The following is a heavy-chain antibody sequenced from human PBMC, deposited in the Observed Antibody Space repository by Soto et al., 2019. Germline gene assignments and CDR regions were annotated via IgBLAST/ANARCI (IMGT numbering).Heavy chain of an antibody. D-gene: IGHD1-26*01. Sequence: QVQLVESGGGVVQPGRSLRLSCAASGFTFSSYGMHWVRQAPGTGLEWVAVISYDGSNKYYADPVKGRFTISRDNSKNTLYLQMNSLRAEDTAVYYCAKVGLVGATVDAFDIWGQGTMVTVSS. V-gene: IGHV3-30*18. CDR3: AKVGLVGATVDAFDI. J-gene: IGHJ3*02. CDR2: ISYDGSNK. CDR1: GFTFSSYG.